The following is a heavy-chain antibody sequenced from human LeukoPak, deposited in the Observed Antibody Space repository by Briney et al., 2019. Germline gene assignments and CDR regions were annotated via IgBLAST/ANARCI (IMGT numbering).Heavy chain of an antibody. D-gene: IGHD5-12*01. J-gene: IGHJ6*02. CDR2: IYTSGST. CDR3: ARALRGYSGYVYYYYGMDV. V-gene: IGHV4-61*02. CDR1: GGSISSASYY. Sequence: PSETLSLTCTVSGGSISSASYYWSWIRQPAGKGLEWIGRIYTSGSTNYNPSLKSRVTISVDTSKNQFSLKLSSVTAADTAVYYCARALRGYSGYVYYYYGMDVWGQGTTVTVSS.